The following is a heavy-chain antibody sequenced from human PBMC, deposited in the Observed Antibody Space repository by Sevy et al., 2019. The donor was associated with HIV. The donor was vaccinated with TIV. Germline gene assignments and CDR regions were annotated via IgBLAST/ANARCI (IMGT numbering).Heavy chain of an antibody. CDR3: ARDLGPYYYYYGMDV. CDR2: ISSSSSYI. V-gene: IGHV3-21*01. D-gene: IGHD3-16*01. CDR1: GFTFSSYS. J-gene: IGHJ6*02. Sequence: GGSLRLSCAASGFTFSSYSMNWVRQAPGKGLEWVSSISSSSSYIYYADSVKGRFTISRDNAKNSLYLQMNSLRAEDTAVYYCARDLGPYYYYYGMDVWGQGTTVTVSS.